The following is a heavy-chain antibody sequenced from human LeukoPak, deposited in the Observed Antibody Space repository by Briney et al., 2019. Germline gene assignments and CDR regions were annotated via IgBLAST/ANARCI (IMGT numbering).Heavy chain of an antibody. CDR1: GFTFGNAW. CDR3: TTKEDTAMVTSYYYYGMDV. J-gene: IGHJ6*02. V-gene: IGHV3-15*01. D-gene: IGHD5-18*01. Sequence: PGGSLRLSCAASGFTFGNAWMSWVRQAPGKGLEWVGRIKSKTDGGTTDYAAPVKGRFTISRDDSKNTLYLQMNSLKTEDTAVYYCTTKEDTAMVTSYYYYGMDVWGQGTTVTVSS. CDR2: IKSKTDGGTT.